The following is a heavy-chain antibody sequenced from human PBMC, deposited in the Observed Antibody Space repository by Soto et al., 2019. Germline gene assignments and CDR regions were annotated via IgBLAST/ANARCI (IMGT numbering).Heavy chain of an antibody. V-gene: IGHV4-31*03. CDR3: ARDLELRRDGYRGMDV. CDR1: GGSISSGGYY. D-gene: IGHD5-12*01. CDR2: IYYSGST. Sequence: QVQLQESGPGLVKPSQTLSLTCTVSGGSISSGGYYWSWIRQHPGKGLEWIGYIYYSGSTYYNPSRKGRVTISVDTSKNQFSLKLSSVTAADTAVYYCARDLELRRDGYRGMDVWGQGTTVTVSS. J-gene: IGHJ6*02.